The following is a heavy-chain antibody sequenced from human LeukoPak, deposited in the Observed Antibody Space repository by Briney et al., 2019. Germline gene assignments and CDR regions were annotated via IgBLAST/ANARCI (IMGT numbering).Heavy chain of an antibody. V-gene: IGHV1-2*02. CDR2: INPNSGGT. CDR1: GYTFTGYY. Sequence: GASVKVSCKASGYTFTGYYMHWARQAPGQGLEWMGWINPNSGGTNYAQKFQGRVTMTRDTSISAAYMELSRLRSDDTAVYYCARPSRYDSSGYDFDYWGQGTLVTVSS. CDR3: ARPSRYDSSGYDFDY. D-gene: IGHD3-22*01. J-gene: IGHJ4*02.